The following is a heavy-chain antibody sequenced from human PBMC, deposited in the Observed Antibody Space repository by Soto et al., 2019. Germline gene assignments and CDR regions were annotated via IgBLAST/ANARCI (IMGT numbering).Heavy chain of an antibody. CDR2: ISTEPHGAAT. CDR3: SRKVTLPGVVLPTHSFDS. Sequence: GGSLRLSCATSGFRFGDYGMSWFRQAPGKGLEWVGFISTEPHGAATQYAASVKGRFTITRDDSKRIVDLQMSSLKTEDTAIYYCSRKVTLPGVVLPTHSFDSWGQGALVTVSS. J-gene: IGHJ5*01. D-gene: IGHD3-3*01. CDR1: GFRFGDYG. V-gene: IGHV3-49*03.